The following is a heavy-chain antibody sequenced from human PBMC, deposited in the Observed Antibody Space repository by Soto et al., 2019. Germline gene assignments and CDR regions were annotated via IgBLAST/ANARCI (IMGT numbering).Heavy chain of an antibody. CDR3: KRNSVPYGLDV. CDR2: ISSDVSRT. J-gene: IGHJ6*02. V-gene: IGHV3-74*01. Sequence: PGGSLRLSCAVSGSTIRSYWMYWVRQVPGKGLVWVSRISSDVSRTNYADSVKGRFTISRDNAKSTVFLHMNSLRAEDSAIYYCKRNSVPYGLDVWGQGTRVTVSS. CDR1: GSTIRSYW.